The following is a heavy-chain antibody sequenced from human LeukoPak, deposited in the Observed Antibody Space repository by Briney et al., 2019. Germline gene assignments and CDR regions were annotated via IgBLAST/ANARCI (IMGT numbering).Heavy chain of an antibody. CDR1: GYTFTIYG. CDR2: ISAYNGKT. Sequence: GASVKVSCKASGYTFTIYGINWVRQAPGQGLEWMGWISAYNGKTNYAQKFQGRVTMTTDTSTSTAYMELRSLRSDDTAVFYCARVSYNNNWPYFDYWGQGTLVTVSS. V-gene: IGHV1-18*01. CDR3: ARVSYNNNWPYFDY. J-gene: IGHJ4*02. D-gene: IGHD1-1*01.